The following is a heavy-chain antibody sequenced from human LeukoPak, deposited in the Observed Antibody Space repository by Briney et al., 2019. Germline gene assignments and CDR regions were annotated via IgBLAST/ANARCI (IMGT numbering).Heavy chain of an antibody. Sequence: GGSLKLSCAASGFTVSGSAMHWVRQASGKGLEWLGRVRSKGYNYATAYGASVKDRFIISRDDLKSTAYLQMTSLKSEDTAVYYCATLGETSGWYPDHWGQGTLVTVSS. J-gene: IGHJ4*02. V-gene: IGHV3-73*01. D-gene: IGHD6-19*01. CDR2: VRSKGYNYAT. CDR3: ATLGETSGWYPDH. CDR1: GFTVSGSA.